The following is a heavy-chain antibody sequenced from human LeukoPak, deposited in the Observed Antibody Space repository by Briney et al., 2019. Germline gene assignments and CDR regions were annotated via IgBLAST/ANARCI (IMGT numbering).Heavy chain of an antibody. CDR1: GYTFTSHD. J-gene: IGHJ6*02. CDR2: MNPNSGNT. CDR3: ARDLDDILTGPTMKYYYYGMDV. D-gene: IGHD3-9*01. V-gene: IGHV1-8*01. Sequence: GASVRVSCKASGYTFTSHDINWVRQATGQGLEWMGWMNPNSGNTGYAQKFQGRVTMTRDTSISTAYMELSRLRSDDTAVYYCARDLDDILTGPTMKYYYYGMDVWGQGTTVTVSS.